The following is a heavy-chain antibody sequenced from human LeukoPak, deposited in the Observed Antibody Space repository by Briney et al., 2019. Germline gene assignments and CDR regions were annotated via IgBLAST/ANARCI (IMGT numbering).Heavy chain of an antibody. CDR3: AKDTYSSSWDFDY. CDR1: GFTFSSSA. D-gene: IGHD6-13*01. V-gene: IGHV3-23*01. Sequence: GGSLRLSCAASGFTFSSSAMSWVRQAPGKGLEWVSAVSGSGGSTYYADSVKGRFTISRDNSKNTLYLQMNSLRAEDTAVYYCAKDTYSSSWDFDYWGQGTLVTVSS. J-gene: IGHJ4*02. CDR2: VSGSGGST.